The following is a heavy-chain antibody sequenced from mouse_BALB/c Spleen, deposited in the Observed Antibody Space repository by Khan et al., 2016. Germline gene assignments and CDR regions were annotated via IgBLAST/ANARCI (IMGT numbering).Heavy chain of an antibody. Sequence: QIQLVQSGPELKKPGETVKISCKASGYTFTDYGMNWVKQAPGKGLKWMGRINTYTGESTYADDFKGRFAFALETSASTASLQIINLKSEETATYCCGKGFDNYGFFDCWGQGTTLTVSS. CDR1: GYTFTDYG. V-gene: IGHV9-3-1*01. CDR2: INTYTGES. J-gene: IGHJ2*01. CDR3: GKGFDNYGFFDC. D-gene: IGHD1-2*01.